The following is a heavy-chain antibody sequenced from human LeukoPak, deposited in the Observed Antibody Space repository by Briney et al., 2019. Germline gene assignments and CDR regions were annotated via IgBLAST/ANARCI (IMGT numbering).Heavy chain of an antibody. CDR2: IYTSGST. CDR3: ARDLTDHYYYYYMDV. V-gene: IGHV4-4*07. D-gene: IGHD7-27*01. Sequence: TSETLSLTRTVSGGSISSYYWSWIRQPAGKGLEWIGRIYTSGSTNYNPSLKSRVTMSVDTSKNQFSLKLSSVTAADTAVYYCARDLTDHYYYYYMDVWGKGTSVTVSS. J-gene: IGHJ6*03. CDR1: GGSISSYY.